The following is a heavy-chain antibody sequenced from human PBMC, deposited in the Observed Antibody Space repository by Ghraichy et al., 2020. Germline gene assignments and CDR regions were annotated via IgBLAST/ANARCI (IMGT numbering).Heavy chain of an antibody. Sequence: GGSLRLSCAASGFTFSSSWMSWVRQAPGKGLEWVANIKQDGSEKYYVDSVKGRFTISRDNAKNSLYLQMNSLRAEDTAVYYCARPATYYYDSSGYYTPDHFYYWGQGTLVTVSS. V-gene: IGHV3-7*03. D-gene: IGHD3-22*01. CDR2: IKQDGSEK. CDR3: ARPATYYYDSSGYYTPDHFYY. J-gene: IGHJ4*02. CDR1: GFTFSSSW.